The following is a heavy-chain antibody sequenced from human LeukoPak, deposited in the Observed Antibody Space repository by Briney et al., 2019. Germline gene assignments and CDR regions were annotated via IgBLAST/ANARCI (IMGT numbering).Heavy chain of an antibody. V-gene: IGHV4-34*01. Sequence: SETLSLTCAVYGGSFSGYYWSWIRQPPGKGLEWIGEINHSGSTNYSPSLKSRVTISVDTSKNQFSLKLSSVTAADTAVYYCARGRGYCSSTSCYRLYYYYYGMDVWGKGTTVTVSS. J-gene: IGHJ6*04. CDR1: GGSFSGYY. CDR2: INHSGST. D-gene: IGHD2-2*01. CDR3: ARGRGYCSSTSCYRLYYYYYGMDV.